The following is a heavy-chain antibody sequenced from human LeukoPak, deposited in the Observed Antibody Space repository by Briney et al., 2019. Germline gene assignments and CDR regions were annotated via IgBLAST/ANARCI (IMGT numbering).Heavy chain of an antibody. J-gene: IGHJ6*03. Sequence: GGSLRLSCAASGFTVSSNYMSWVRQAPGKGLEWVSVIYSGGSTYYADSVKGRFTISRDNSKNTLYLQMNSLRAEDTAVYYCARDRRGVAVAGTLDYYYYMDAWGKGTTVTISS. CDR2: IYSGGST. D-gene: IGHD6-19*01. CDR3: ARDRRGVAVAGTLDYYYYMDA. CDR1: GFTVSSNY. V-gene: IGHV3-53*01.